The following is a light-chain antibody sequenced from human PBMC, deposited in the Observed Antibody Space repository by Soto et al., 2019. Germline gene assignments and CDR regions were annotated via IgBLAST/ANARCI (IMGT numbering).Light chain of an antibody. CDR1: QSVSNTY. Sequence: IVLTQSPGTLSLSPGERATLSCRTSQSVSNTYVAWYQQKPGQAPRLLIYDTSSRVTGIPDRFSGSWSGTDFTLTISRLEPEDFAVFYCQQYGTSEIIFGQGTRLE. J-gene: IGKJ5*01. V-gene: IGKV3-20*01. CDR2: DTS. CDR3: QQYGTSEII.